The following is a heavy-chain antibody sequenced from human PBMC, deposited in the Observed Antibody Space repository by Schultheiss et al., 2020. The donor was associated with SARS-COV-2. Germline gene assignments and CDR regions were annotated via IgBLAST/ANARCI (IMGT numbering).Heavy chain of an antibody. Sequence: GESLKISCAASGFTFSSYSMNWVRQAPGKGLEWVSYISSSSSTIYYADSVKGRFTISRDNAKNSLYLQMNSLRAEDTAVYYCARRKIGRVVATDYWGQGTLVTVSS. J-gene: IGHJ4*02. CDR2: ISSSSSTI. D-gene: IGHD2-15*01. CDR1: GFTFSSYS. V-gene: IGHV3-48*04. CDR3: ARRKIGRVVATDY.